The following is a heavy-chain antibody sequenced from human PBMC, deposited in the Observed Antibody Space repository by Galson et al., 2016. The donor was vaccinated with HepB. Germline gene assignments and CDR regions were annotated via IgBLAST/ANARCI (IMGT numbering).Heavy chain of an antibody. V-gene: IGHV3-11*06. Sequence: SLRLSCAASGFTFNKYYMNWIRQAPGKGLEXVSYISSGSSYTNYADSVKGRFTVSRDNAKNSLYLRINSLRAEDTAVYFCARGFMSYDIMTSYYPRYNSENVDYWGQGTLVTVSS. CDR2: ISSGSSYT. CDR1: GFTFNKYY. CDR3: ARGFMSYDIMTSYYPRYNSENVDY. J-gene: IGHJ4*02. D-gene: IGHD3-9*01.